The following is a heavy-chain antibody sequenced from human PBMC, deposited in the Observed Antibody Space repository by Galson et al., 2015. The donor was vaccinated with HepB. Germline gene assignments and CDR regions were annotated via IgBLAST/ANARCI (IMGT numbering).Heavy chain of an antibody. CDR3: AKATDSSGYYLTHY. Sequence: SLRLSCAASGFTFSSYWMHWVRQAPGKGLVWVSRINSDGSSTSYADSVKGRFTISRDNAKNTLYLQMNSLRAEDTAVYYCAKATDSSGYYLTHYWGQGTLVTVSS. J-gene: IGHJ4*02. V-gene: IGHV3-74*01. D-gene: IGHD3-22*01. CDR2: INSDGSST. CDR1: GFTFSSYW.